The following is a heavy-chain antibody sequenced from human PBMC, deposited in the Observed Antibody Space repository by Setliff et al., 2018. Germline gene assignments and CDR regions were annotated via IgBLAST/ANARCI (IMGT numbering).Heavy chain of an antibody. Sequence: GASVKVSCKASGGTFRNYGISWVRQAPGQGLEWMGGIIPIFGTTNYAQKFQGRATIITDESTSTAYMELSSLRSEDTAVYYCARERGDIVTTTSYYYYLDGWGKGTTVTVSS. J-gene: IGHJ6*03. D-gene: IGHD5-12*01. CDR2: IIPIFGTT. CDR1: GGTFRNYG. V-gene: IGHV1-69*05. CDR3: ARERGDIVTTTSYYYYLDG.